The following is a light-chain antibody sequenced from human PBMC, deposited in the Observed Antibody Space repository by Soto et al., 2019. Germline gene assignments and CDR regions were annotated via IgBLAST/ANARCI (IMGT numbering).Light chain of an antibody. V-gene: IGKV3-15*01. CDR3: QQYNKWPPQYT. J-gene: IGKJ2*01. CDR2: GAS. CDR1: QSISSD. Sequence: EIVMTQSPATLSVSPGESATLSCRASQSISSDLAWYQQKPGQAPRLLIYGASTRSTDIPARISGSGSVTDFTLTISSLQSEDFAVYYCQQYNKWPPQYTFGQGTKLEIK.